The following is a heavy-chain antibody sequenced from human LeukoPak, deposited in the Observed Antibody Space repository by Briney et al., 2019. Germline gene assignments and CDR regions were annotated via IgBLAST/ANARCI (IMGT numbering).Heavy chain of an antibody. V-gene: IGHV3-30*03. CDR3: GPYYYDSSGKHEPVDY. J-gene: IGHJ4*02. CDR1: GFTFSSYG. Sequence: GGSLRLSCAASGFTFSSYGMHWVRQAPGKGLEWVAVISYDGSNKYYADSVKGRFTISRDNAKNSLYLQMNSLRAEDTAVYYCGPYYYDSSGKHEPVDYWGQGTLVTVSS. CDR2: ISYDGSNK. D-gene: IGHD3-22*01.